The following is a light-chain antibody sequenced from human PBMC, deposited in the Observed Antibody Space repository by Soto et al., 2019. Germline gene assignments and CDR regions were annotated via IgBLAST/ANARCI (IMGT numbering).Light chain of an antibody. CDR2: DAS. CDR3: QQYNSYSRT. Sequence: IQVTQSPSTLSAAVGDRVTITCGASQSISNWLAWYQQKPGKAPKLLIYDASSLESGVSLRFSGSGSGTEFTLTISSLQPDDFATYYCQQYNSYSRTFGQGTKVDIK. CDR1: QSISNW. J-gene: IGKJ1*01. V-gene: IGKV1-5*01.